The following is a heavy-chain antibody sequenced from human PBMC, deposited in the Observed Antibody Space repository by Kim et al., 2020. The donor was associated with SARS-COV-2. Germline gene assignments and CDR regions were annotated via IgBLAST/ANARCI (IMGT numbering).Heavy chain of an antibody. V-gene: IGHV3-21*01. Sequence: GGSLRLSCAASGFTFSSYSMNWVHQAPGKGLEWVSSISSSSSYIYYADSVKGRFTISRDNAKNSLYLQMNSLRAEDTAVYYCARDGYDYVWGSYRSDAFDIWGQGTMVTVSS. D-gene: IGHD3-16*02. J-gene: IGHJ3*02. CDR2: ISSSSSYI. CDR1: GFTFSSYS. CDR3: ARDGYDYVWGSYRSDAFDI.